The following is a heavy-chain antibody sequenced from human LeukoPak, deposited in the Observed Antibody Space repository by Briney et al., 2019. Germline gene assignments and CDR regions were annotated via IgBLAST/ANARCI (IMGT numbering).Heavy chain of an antibody. D-gene: IGHD2-15*01. CDR2: ISGTSAST. CDR1: GFTFSSYG. Sequence: GGSLRLSCAASGFTFSSYGMSWVRQAPGKGLEWVSSISGTSASTYYSDSVKGRFTISRDNSKNTLYLQMNILRAEDTAVYYCAKRASGHYFDYWGQGTQVTVSS. J-gene: IGHJ4*02. V-gene: IGHV3-23*01. CDR3: AKRASGHYFDY.